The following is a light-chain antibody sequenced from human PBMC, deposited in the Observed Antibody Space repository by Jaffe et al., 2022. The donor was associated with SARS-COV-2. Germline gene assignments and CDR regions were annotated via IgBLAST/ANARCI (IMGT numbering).Light chain of an antibody. Sequence: DIQMTQSPSSLSASVGDRVTITCRASQSLSRYLNWYQQRPGKVPKLLIYAASSLQSGVPSRFSGSGSGTDFTLTISSLQPEDFATYYCQQSYSAPPTFGQGTRLEI. J-gene: IGKJ5*01. CDR1: QSLSRY. V-gene: IGKV1-39*01. CDR3: QQSYSAPPT. CDR2: AAS.